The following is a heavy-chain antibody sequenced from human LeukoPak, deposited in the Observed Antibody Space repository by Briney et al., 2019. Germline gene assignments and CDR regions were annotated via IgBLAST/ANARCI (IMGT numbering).Heavy chain of an antibody. D-gene: IGHD2/OR15-2a*01. J-gene: IGHJ6*02. CDR3: ASYLTSIPSGMDV. CDR1: GFTFSRYW. Sequence: GGSLRLSCAASGFTFSRYWMHWLRQGPGKGLVWVSRISTDGSSSTYADSVKGRFTISRDNGKNTPYLQMNSLRAEDTAVYYCASYLTSIPSGMDVWGQGTTVIVSS. CDR2: ISTDGSSS. V-gene: IGHV3-74*01.